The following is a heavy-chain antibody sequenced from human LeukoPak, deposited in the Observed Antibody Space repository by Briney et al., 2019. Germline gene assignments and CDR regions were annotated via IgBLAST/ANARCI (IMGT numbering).Heavy chain of an antibody. CDR2: ISGYNGNT. D-gene: IGHD6-13*01. Sequence: ASVKVSCKASGYTFTTYNINWVRQAPGQGLEWMGWISGYNGNTNYAQKLQGRVTMTTDTSTTTAYMELRSLRSDDTAVYYCARDRSSSWYGFDYWGQGTLVTVSS. J-gene: IGHJ4*02. V-gene: IGHV1-18*01. CDR1: GYTFTTYN. CDR3: ARDRSSSWYGFDY.